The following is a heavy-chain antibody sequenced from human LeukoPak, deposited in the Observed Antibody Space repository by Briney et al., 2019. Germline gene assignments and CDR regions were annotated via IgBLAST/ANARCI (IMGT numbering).Heavy chain of an antibody. CDR3: ARSSVTYPDFDS. V-gene: IGHV1-2*02. J-gene: IGHJ4*02. Sequence: ASVKVSCKASGYTFTAYYMHWVRQAPGQGLEWMGWINPDSGGTNYAQKFQGRVTMTRDTSINTAYMELSRLSSDDTAVYYCARSSVTYPDFDSWGQGTLFTVSS. D-gene: IGHD1-14*01. CDR2: INPDSGGT. CDR1: GYTFTAYY.